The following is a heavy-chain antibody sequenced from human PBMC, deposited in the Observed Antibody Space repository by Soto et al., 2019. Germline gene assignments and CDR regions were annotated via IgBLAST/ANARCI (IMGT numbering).Heavy chain of an antibody. CDR1: GGSISSSNW. CDR2: IYKSGTT. Sequence: SETLSLTCAVSGGSISSSNWWSWIRQPPGKGLEWIGYIYKSGTTYYKPSLKSRITISLDTSKNQFSLNLTSVTAADTAVYYCARDMDVWGQGTTVTVSS. V-gene: IGHV4-30-4*01. J-gene: IGHJ6*02. CDR3: ARDMDV.